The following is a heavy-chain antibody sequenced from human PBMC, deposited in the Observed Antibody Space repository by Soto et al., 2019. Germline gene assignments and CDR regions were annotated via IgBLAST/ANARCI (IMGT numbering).Heavy chain of an antibody. D-gene: IGHD3-22*01. J-gene: IGHJ4*02. V-gene: IGHV4-59*01. CDR1: GGSITTYY. CDR3: ARDYDSSGYYYQY. Sequence: SETLSLTCTVSGGSITTYYWSWIRQPPGKGLEWIGYMYYSGSSNYNPSLKSRVTISVDTSKNQFSLKLSSVTAADTAVYYCARDYDSSGYYYQYWGQGTLVNVSS. CDR2: MYYSGSS.